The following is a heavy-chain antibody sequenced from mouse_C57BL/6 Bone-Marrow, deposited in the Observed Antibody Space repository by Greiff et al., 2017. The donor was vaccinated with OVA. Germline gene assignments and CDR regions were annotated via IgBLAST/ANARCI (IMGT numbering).Heavy chain of an antibody. CDR1: GFTFSDYY. Sequence: DVKLVESGGGLVQPGGSLKLSCAASGFTFSDYYMYWVRQTPEKRLEWVAYISNGGGSTYYPDTVKGRFTISRDNAKNTLYLQMSRLKSEDTAMYYCARWSNYYYAMDYWGQGTSVTVSS. V-gene: IGHV5-12*01. CDR3: ARWSNYYYAMDY. J-gene: IGHJ4*01. CDR2: ISNGGGST. D-gene: IGHD2-5*01.